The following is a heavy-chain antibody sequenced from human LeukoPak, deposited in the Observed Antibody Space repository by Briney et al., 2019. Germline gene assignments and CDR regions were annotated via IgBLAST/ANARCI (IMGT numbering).Heavy chain of an antibody. J-gene: IGHJ4*02. CDR1: GFTFRSYA. D-gene: IGHD6-19*01. V-gene: IGHV3-23*01. Sequence: GGSLSLSCAASGFTFRSYAMSWVRQAPGKGLEWVSGISGSGDSTYYTDSVNGRFTISRDNSKNTVYLQMNSLRAEDTALYYCAKANTGWSPFDYWGQGTLLTVSS. CDR3: AKANTGWSPFDY. CDR2: ISGSGDST.